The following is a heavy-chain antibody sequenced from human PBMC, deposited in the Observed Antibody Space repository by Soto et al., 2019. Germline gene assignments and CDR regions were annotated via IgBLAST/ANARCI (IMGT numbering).Heavy chain of an antibody. CDR1: GGSFRGYY. CDR3: ARGDSGIAAAHNWFDP. Sequence: SETLSLTCAVYGGSFRGYYWSWIRQPPGKGLEWIGKINHRGSTNYNPSLKSRVPISVDTSKNQSSLKLSSVTAADTAVYYCARGDSGIAAAHNWFDPWGQGTLVTVSS. D-gene: IGHD6-13*01. J-gene: IGHJ5*02. V-gene: IGHV4-34*01. CDR2: INHRGST.